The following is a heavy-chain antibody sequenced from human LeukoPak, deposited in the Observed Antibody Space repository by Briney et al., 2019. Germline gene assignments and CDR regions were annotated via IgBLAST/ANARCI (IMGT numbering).Heavy chain of an antibody. D-gene: IGHD6-19*01. CDR2: IYYSGST. CDR1: GGSISSYY. CDR3: ARDRGIAVAGPYPYYYGMDG. V-gene: IGHV4-59*01. Sequence: PSETLSLTCTVSGGSISSYYWSWIRQPPGKGLEWIGYIYYSGSTNYNPPLKSRVTISVDTSKNQFSLKLSSVTAADTAVYYCARDRGIAVAGPYPYYYGMDGWGQGTTVTVSS. J-gene: IGHJ6*02.